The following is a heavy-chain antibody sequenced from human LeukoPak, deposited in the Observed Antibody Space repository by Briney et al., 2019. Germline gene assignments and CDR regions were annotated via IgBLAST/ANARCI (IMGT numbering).Heavy chain of an antibody. CDR2: INPSGGST. V-gene: IGHV1-46*01. CDR3: ARDLGKIVVVAATGFDY. Sequence: ASVKVSCKASGYTFTSYYMHWVRQAPGQGLEWMGIINPSGGSTSYAQKFQGRVTMTRDTSTSTVYMELSSLRSEDTAVYYCARDLGKIVVVAATGFDYWGQGTLVTVPS. CDR1: GYTFTSYY. J-gene: IGHJ4*02. D-gene: IGHD2-15*01.